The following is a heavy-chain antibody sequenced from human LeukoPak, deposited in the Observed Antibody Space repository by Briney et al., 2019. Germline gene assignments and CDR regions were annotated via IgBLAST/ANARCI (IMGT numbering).Heavy chain of an antibody. V-gene: IGHV3-30-3*01. Sequence: GGSLGLSCAASGFTFSSYAMHWVRQAPGKGLEWVAVISYDGSNKYYADSVKGRFTISRDNSKNTLYLQMNSLRAEDTAVYYCAGAWYSSSWYRIGDYYYGMDVWGQGTTVTVSS. CDR2: ISYDGSNK. D-gene: IGHD6-13*01. CDR1: GFTFSSYA. J-gene: IGHJ6*02. CDR3: AGAWYSSSWYRIGDYYYGMDV.